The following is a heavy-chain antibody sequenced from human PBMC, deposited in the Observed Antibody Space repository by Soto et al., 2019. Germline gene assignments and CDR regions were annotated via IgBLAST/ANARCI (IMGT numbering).Heavy chain of an antibody. CDR1: GGSFSGYY. V-gene: IGHV4-34*01. Sequence: PSETLSLTCAVYGGSFSGYYWSWIRQPPGKGLEWIGEINHSGSTNYNPSLKSRVTISVDTSKNQFSLKLSSVTAADTAVYYCAGLIYDILTGYYVDYWGQGTLVTVSS. CDR3: AGLIYDILTGYYVDY. J-gene: IGHJ4*02. D-gene: IGHD3-9*01. CDR2: INHSGST.